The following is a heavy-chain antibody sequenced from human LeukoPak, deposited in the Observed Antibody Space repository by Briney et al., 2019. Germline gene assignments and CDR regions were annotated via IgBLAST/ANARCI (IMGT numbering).Heavy chain of an antibody. V-gene: IGHV4-39*07. Sequence: ENLSLTCTVSGGSISSSSYYWGWIRQPPGKGLEWIGSIYYSGSTYYNPSLKSRVTISVDTSKNQFSLKLSSVTAADTAVYYCARPFAGVVTFFDYWGQGTLVTVSS. CDR2: IYYSGST. CDR1: GGSISSSSYY. D-gene: IGHD3-3*01. J-gene: IGHJ4*02. CDR3: ARPFAGVVTFFDY.